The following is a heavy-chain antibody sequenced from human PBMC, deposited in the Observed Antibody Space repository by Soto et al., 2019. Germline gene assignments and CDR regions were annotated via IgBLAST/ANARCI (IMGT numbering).Heavy chain of an antibody. CDR3: AGGRIVVAGSSAYYSMDV. CDR1: GGNPSNSA. Sequence: QVHLLLQSGAEVKKPGSSVKVACKASGGNPSNSAISWVRQAPGQGLEWMGGIIPVFGIISHAQNFQGRVTITADESTSSAYMELSSLRSEDTAVYFCAGGRIVVAGSSAYYSMDVWWQGTTVTVSS. CDR2: IIPVFGII. V-gene: IGHV1-69*01. D-gene: IGHD6-19*01. J-gene: IGHJ6*01.